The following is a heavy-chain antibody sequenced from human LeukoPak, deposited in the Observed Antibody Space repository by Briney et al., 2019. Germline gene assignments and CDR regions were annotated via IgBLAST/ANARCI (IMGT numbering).Heavy chain of an antibody. J-gene: IGHJ3*02. CDR1: GGSISSYY. CDR3: ARKTERITIFGVVIGDGAFDI. D-gene: IGHD3-3*01. CDR2: IYTSGST. Sequence: SETLSLTCTVSGGSISSYYWSWIRQPAGKGLEWIGRIYTSGSTNYNPSLKSRVTMSVDTSKNQFSLKLSSVTAADTAVYYCARKTERITIFGVVIGDGAFDIWGQGTMVTVSS. V-gene: IGHV4-4*07.